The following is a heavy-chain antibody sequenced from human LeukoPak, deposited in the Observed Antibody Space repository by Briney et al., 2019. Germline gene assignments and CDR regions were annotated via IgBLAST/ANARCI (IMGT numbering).Heavy chain of an antibody. J-gene: IGHJ1*01. D-gene: IGHD4-17*01. CDR3: ARNPLSGYFSTVTAEYFQH. CDR2: IYYSGST. CDR1: GGSISSGGYY. V-gene: IGHV4-31*03. Sequence: SETLTLTCTVSGGSISSGGYYWSWIRQHPGKGLEWIGYIYYSGSTYYNPSLKSRVTISVDTSKNQFSLKLSSVTAADTAVYYCARNPLSGYFSTVTAEYFQHWGQGTLVTVSS.